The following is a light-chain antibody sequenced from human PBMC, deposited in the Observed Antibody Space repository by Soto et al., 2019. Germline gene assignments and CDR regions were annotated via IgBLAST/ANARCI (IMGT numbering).Light chain of an antibody. J-gene: IGKJ2*03. V-gene: IGKV1-5*03. CDR2: KAS. CDR1: QTINTW. CDR3: QQSNNYLYS. Sequence: DIQMTQSPSTLSASVGDRVTITCRASQTINTWVAWYQQKPGKAPKLLIYKASILQSGVPSRFSGRGSGTEFTLTISSLQPDDFATYYCQQSNNYLYSFGQGTKLEIK.